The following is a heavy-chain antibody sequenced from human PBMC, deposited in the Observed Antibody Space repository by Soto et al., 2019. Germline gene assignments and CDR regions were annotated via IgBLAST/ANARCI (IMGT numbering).Heavy chain of an antibody. D-gene: IGHD6-19*01. J-gene: IGHJ5*02. CDR2: IYYSGGT. Sequence: SETLSLTCAVSGSSIRGGHYWNWIRQPPGKGLEWLGYIYYSGGTNYNPSLKSRVTISLDKSKSQFSLRLISVTAADTAVYYCTREQSDDNYFDPWGQGTLVTVSS. CDR1: GSSIRGGHY. CDR3: TREQSDDNYFDP. V-gene: IGHV4-59*11.